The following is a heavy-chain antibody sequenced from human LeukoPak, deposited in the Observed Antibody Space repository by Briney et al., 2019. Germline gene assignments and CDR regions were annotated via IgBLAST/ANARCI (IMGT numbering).Heavy chain of an antibody. D-gene: IGHD3-9*01. CDR3: VAGLGSSELDY. CDR2: IKRKIDGETT. Sequence: SGGSLRLCCATSGFTFSDCWMSWVRQASGKGLEWVGRIKRKIDGETTDYGAPVKGRFTISRDDSKNTLYLQMNSLQTEDAAVYYCVAGLGSSELDYWGQGTLVTVSS. V-gene: IGHV3-15*01. CDR1: GFTFSDCW. J-gene: IGHJ4*02.